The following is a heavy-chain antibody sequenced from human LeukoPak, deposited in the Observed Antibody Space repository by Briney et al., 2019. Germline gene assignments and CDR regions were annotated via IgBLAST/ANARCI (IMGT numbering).Heavy chain of an antibody. J-gene: IGHJ4*02. Sequence: GGSLRLSCAASGFTFSHYTMNWVRHAPGKGLEWVSSISGGSRSIYYVDSVKGRFTISRDNAKNSLYLQVNSLRAEDTAIYYCARDYFYCGGDCFVDYWGQGTLVTVSS. CDR2: ISGGSRSI. D-gene: IGHD2-21*02. V-gene: IGHV3-21*04. CDR3: ARDYFYCGGDCFVDY. CDR1: GFTFSHYT.